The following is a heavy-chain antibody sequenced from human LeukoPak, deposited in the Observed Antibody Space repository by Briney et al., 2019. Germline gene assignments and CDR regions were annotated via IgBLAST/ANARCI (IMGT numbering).Heavy chain of an antibody. Sequence: GGSLRLSCAASGFTFSSYAMSWVRQAPGKGLEWVSAISGSGGSTYYADSVKGRFTIPRDNSKNTLYLQMNSLRAEDTAVYYCAKDKSCSGGSCYHPEYFQHWGQGTLVTVSS. J-gene: IGHJ1*01. CDR1: GFTFSSYA. CDR3: AKDKSCSGGSCYHPEYFQH. D-gene: IGHD2-15*01. V-gene: IGHV3-23*01. CDR2: ISGSGGST.